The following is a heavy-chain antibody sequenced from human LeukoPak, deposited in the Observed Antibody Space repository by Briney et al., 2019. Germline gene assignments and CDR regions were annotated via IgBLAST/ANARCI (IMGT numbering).Heavy chain of an antibody. V-gene: IGHV4-59*01. CDR2: IYYSGST. CDR1: GGSLSSYY. D-gene: IGHD1-1*01. Sequence: SETLSLTCTVSGGSLSSYYWSWIRQPPGKRLEWIGYIYYSGSTNYNPSLKSRVTISVDTSKNQFSLKLSSVTAAGTAVYYCARETVYYYYMDVWGKGTTVTVSS. J-gene: IGHJ6*03. CDR3: ARETVYYYYMDV.